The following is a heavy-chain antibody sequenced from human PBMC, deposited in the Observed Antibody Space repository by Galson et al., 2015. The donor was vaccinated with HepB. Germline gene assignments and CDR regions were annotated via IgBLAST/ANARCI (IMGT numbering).Heavy chain of an antibody. D-gene: IGHD6-25*01. V-gene: IGHV3-11*01. CDR2: ISRSGSAI. J-gene: IGHJ4*02. CDR1: GFTFSDHY. CDR3: ARARAASAYFDY. Sequence: SLRLSCAASGFTFSDHYMAWIRQGPGKGLEWVSYISRSGSAISYADSVKGRFTISRDNTKNSLYLQMNSLRAEDTAVYYCARARAASAYFDYWGQGTLVTVSS.